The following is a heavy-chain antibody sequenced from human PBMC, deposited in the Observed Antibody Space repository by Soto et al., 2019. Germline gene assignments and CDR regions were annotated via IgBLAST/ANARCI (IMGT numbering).Heavy chain of an antibody. CDR1: GGSVTNSSYY. CDR2: VYYRGRS. CDR3: VSQRTTVITRAYFDY. D-gene: IGHD4-4*01. J-gene: IGHJ4*02. V-gene: IGHV4-39*01. Sequence: SETLSLTCTVSGGSVTNSSYYWGWIRQSPGKGLEWIGSVYYRGRSYSKSSVKSRVTISVDTSKNQFSLNLNSVTASDTAVYFCVSQRTTVITRAYFDYWGPGALVTVSS.